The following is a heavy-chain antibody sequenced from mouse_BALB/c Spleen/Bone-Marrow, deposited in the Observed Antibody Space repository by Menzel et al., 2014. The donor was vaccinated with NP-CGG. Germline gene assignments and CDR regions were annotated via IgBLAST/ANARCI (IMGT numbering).Heavy chain of an antibody. J-gene: IGHJ3*01. D-gene: IGHD3-1*01. Sequence: QVQLQQSGAELVKPGASVKLSCKASGYTFTSYYMYWGKQRPGQGLEWIGGINPSNGGTNFNEKFKSKATLTVDKSSSTAYMQLSSLASEDSAVYYCTGGLRAWSAYWGQGTLVTVSA. CDR1: GYTFTSYY. V-gene: IGHV1S16*01. CDR3: TGGLRAWSAY. CDR2: INPSNGGT.